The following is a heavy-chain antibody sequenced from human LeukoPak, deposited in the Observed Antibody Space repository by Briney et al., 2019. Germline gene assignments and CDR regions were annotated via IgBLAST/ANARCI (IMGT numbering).Heavy chain of an antibody. V-gene: IGHV3-30*04. CDR1: GFTFSSYA. CDR3: TDSSESDY. D-gene: IGHD6-19*01. CDR2: ISYDGSNK. Sequence: PGRSLRLSCAASGFTFSSYAMHWVRQAPGKGLEWVAVISYDGSNKYYADSVKGRFTISRDNSKNTLYLQMNSLRAEDTAVYYCTDSSESDYWGQGTLVTVSS. J-gene: IGHJ4*02.